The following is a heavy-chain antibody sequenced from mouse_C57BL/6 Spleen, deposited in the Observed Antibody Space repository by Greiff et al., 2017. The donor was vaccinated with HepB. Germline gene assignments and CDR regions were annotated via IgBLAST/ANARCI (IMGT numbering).Heavy chain of an antibody. D-gene: IGHD1-1*01. J-gene: IGHJ2*01. Sequence: VQLQESGPELVKPGASVKISCKASGYAFSSSWMNWVKQRPGKGLEWIGRIYPGDGDTNYNGKFKGKATLTADKTSSTTYMQLSSLTSEDSAVYFCAREEWSTTGWYYFDYWGQGTTLTVSS. V-gene: IGHV1-82*01. CDR3: AREEWSTTGWYYFDY. CDR1: GYAFSSSW. CDR2: IYPGDGDT.